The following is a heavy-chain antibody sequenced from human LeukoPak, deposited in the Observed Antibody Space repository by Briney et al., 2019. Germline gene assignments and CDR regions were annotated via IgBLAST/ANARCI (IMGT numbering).Heavy chain of an antibody. CDR1: GGTFSSYA. D-gene: IGHD2-21*01. V-gene: IGHV1-69*05. CDR2: IIPIFGTA. CDR3: ARVTYNWFDP. J-gene: IGHJ5*02. Sequence: SVKVSCKASGGTFSSYAISWLRQAPGQGLEWMGRIIPIFGTANYAQKFQGRVTITTDESTSTAYMELSSLRSEDTAVYYCARVTYNWFDPWGQGTLVTVSS.